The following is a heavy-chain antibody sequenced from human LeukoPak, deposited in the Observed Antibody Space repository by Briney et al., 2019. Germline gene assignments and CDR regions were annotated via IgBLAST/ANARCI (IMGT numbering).Heavy chain of an antibody. CDR1: GFSFSDYY. V-gene: IGHV3-23*01. CDR3: AKDGFDYYDSSGYHYFDY. J-gene: IGHJ4*02. D-gene: IGHD3-22*01. CDR2: ISTSGGGI. Sequence: GGSLRLSCAASGFSFSDYYMSWIRQAPGKGLEWVSGISTSGGGIYFAESVKGRFTISRDNSMNTLYLQMYSLRADDTAIYYCAKDGFDYYDSSGYHYFDYWGQGTLVTVSS.